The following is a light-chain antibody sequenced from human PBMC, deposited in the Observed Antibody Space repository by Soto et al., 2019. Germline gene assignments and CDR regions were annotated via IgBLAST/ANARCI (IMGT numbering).Light chain of an antibody. V-gene: IGKV3-15*01. CDR3: QQYNNWPGT. CDR1: QRVSSN. J-gene: IGKJ1*01. Sequence: EIVLTQSPGTLSLSPGDRATLSCRASQRVSSNYLAWYQQRPGQAPRLLIYGASTRATGIPARFSGSGSGTEFTLTISSLQSEDFAVYYCQQYNNWPGTFGQGTKVDIK. CDR2: GAS.